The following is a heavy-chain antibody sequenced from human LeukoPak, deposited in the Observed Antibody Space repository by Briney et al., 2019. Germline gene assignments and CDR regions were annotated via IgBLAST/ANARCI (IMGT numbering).Heavy chain of an antibody. CDR3: ARDPQRYSSGSDNWFDP. V-gene: IGHV1-18*01. J-gene: IGHJ5*02. Sequence: ASVKVSCKASGYTFTSYGISWVRQAPGQGLEWMGWISAYNGNTNYAQKLQGRVTMTTDTSTSTVYMELRSLRSDDTAVYYCARDPQRYSSGSDNWFDPWGQGTLVTVSS. D-gene: IGHD6-19*01. CDR2: ISAYNGNT. CDR1: GYTFTSYG.